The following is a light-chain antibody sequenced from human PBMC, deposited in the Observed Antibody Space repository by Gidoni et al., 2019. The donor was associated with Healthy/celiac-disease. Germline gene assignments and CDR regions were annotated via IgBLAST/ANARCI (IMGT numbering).Light chain of an antibody. V-gene: IGKV3-15*01. J-gene: IGKJ4*01. CDR3: QQYNNWPPP. Sequence: EIVMTQSPATLSVSPGERAALPCRASQSVSSNYAWYQQKPGQAPRLLIYGAATRATGIPARFSGSGSGTEFTLTISSLQSEDFAVYYCQQYNNWPPPFGGGTKVEIK. CDR2: GAA. CDR1: QSVSSN.